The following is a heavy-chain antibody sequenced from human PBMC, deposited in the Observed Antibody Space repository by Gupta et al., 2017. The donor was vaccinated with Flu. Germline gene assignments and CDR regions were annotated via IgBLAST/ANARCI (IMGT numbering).Heavy chain of an antibody. CDR1: ISSYY. CDR3: ARLRFLEWLIFDP. D-gene: IGHD3-3*01. V-gene: IGHV4-59*08. CDR2: IYYSGST. J-gene: IGHJ5*02. Sequence: ISSYYWSWIRQPPGKGLEWIGYIYYSGSTNYNPSLKSRVTISVDTSKNQFSLKLSSVTAADTAVYYCARLRFLEWLIFDPWGQGTLVTVSS.